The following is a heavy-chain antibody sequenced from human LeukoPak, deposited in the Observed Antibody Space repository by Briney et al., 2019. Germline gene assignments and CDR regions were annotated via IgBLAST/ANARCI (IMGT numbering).Heavy chain of an antibody. Sequence: GGSLRLSCAASGFTFSSYGMHWVRQAPGKGLEWVAFIRYDGSNKYYADSVKGRFTISRDNSKNTLYLQMNSLRAEDTAVYYCAKDPRQIVAVPLFDPRGQGTLVTVSS. CDR2: IRYDGSNK. V-gene: IGHV3-30*02. CDR3: AKDPRQIVAVPLFDP. D-gene: IGHD2-2*01. J-gene: IGHJ5*02. CDR1: GFTFSSYG.